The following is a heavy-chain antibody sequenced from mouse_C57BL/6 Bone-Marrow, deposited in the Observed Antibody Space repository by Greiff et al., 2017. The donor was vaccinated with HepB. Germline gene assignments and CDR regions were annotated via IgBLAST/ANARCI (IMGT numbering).Heavy chain of an antibody. CDR3: AINWVWFAY. CDR2: ISSGGSYT. CDR1: GFTFSSYG. D-gene: IGHD4-1*01. J-gene: IGHJ3*01. Sequence: EVQLQESGGDLVKPGGSLKLSCAASGFTFSSYGMSWVRQTPDKRLEWVATISSGGSYTYYPDSVKGRFTISRDNAKNTLYLQMSSLKSEDTAMYYCAINWVWFAYWGQGTLVTVSA. V-gene: IGHV5-6*01.